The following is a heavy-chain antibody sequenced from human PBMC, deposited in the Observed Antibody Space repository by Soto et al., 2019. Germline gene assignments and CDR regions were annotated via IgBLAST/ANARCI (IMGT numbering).Heavy chain of an antibody. CDR1: GFSLSTSGMC. D-gene: IGHD5-12*01. Sequence: GSGPTGEPTQTLTLTCTFSGFSLSTSGMCVSWIRQPPGKALEWLALIDWDDDKYYSTSLKTRLTISKDTSKNQVVLTMTNMDPVDTATYYCARIQSGYVGYFQHWGQGTLVTVSS. CDR3: ARIQSGYVGYFQH. V-gene: IGHV2-70*01. J-gene: IGHJ1*01. CDR2: IDWDDDK.